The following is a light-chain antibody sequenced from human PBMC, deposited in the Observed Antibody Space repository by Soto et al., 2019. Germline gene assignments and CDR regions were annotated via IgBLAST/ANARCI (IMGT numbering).Light chain of an antibody. Sequence: QSALTQPPSASGTPGQRVTISCSGSSSNIGSNYVYWYQQLPGTAPKLLIYRNNQRPSGVPDRFSGSKSGTSASLAISGLRSEDEADYYCAAWDDSLSGRYVFGPGTKVTVL. CDR1: SSNIGSNY. V-gene: IGLV1-47*01. CDR3: AAWDDSLSGRYV. CDR2: RNN. J-gene: IGLJ1*01.